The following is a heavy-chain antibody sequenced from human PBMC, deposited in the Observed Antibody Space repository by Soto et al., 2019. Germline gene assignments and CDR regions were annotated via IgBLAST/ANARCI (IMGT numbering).Heavy chain of an antibody. D-gene: IGHD2-8*02. V-gene: IGHV4-34*01. CDR2: INHSGST. J-gene: IGHJ4*02. CDR1: GGSFSGYY. CDR3: AREVVYAIRARRYYFDY. Sequence: PSETLSLTCAVYGGSFSGYYWSWIRQPPGKGLEWIGEINHSGSTNYNPSLKSRVTISVDTSKNQFSLKLSSVTAADTAVYYCAREVVYAIRARRYYFDYWGQGTLVTVSS.